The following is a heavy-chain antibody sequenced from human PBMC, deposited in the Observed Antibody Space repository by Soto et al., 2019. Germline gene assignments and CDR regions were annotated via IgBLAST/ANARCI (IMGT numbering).Heavy chain of an antibody. CDR1: GGSISSSSYF. Sequence: SETLSLTCTVSGGSISSSSYFWGWIRQPPGKGLEWIGSIYYSGTTYYNASLKSRVTISVDTSKNQFSLKPSSVTAADTAMYYCARHKDSTGYRPFDYWGHGTLVTVSS. CDR3: ARHKDSTGYRPFDY. J-gene: IGHJ4*01. D-gene: IGHD3-22*01. V-gene: IGHV4-39*01. CDR2: IYYSGTT.